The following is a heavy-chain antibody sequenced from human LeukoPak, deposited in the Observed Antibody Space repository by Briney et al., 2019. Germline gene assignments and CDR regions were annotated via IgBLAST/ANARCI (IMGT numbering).Heavy chain of an antibody. D-gene: IGHD6-19*01. CDR3: ARDRDSSGWYSCDY. V-gene: IGHV1-69*04. CDR1: GYTFTTYY. J-gene: IGHJ4*02. CDR2: FIPILGIA. Sequence: ASVKVSCKASGYTFTTYYMHWVRQAPGQGLEWMGRFIPILGIANYAQKFQGRVTITADKSTSTAYMELSSLRSEDTAIYYCARDRDSSGWYSCDYWGQGTLVTVSS.